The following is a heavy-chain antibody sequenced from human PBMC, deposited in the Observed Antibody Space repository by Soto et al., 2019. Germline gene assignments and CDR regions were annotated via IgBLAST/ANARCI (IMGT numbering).Heavy chain of an antibody. CDR1: GYTFTSYA. D-gene: IGHD1-26*01. CDR2: INPINGKA. V-gene: IGHV1-3*01. Sequence: VKVSCKASGYTFTSYAMHWVRQAPGQRLEWMGGINPINGKANYSQKFQGRVTITADKSTSTAYMELSSLRSEDTAVYYCVSGRYSGSYYTYYYYGMDVWGQGTTVTVSS. CDR3: VSGRYSGSYYTYYYYGMDV. J-gene: IGHJ6*02.